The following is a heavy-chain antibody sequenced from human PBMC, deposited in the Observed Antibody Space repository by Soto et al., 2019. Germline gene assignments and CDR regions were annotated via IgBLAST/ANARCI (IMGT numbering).Heavy chain of an antibody. J-gene: IGHJ4*02. D-gene: IGHD3-16*01. CDR2: IYSGGST. Sequence: EVRLVESGGGLIQPGGSLRLSCAASGFSVSNNYMTWVRQAPGKGLEWVSIIYSGGSTYYSESVKGRTTISRDTSKNIVFLQVNSLRAEDTAVYYCARATRYFGSFDSWGQGTLVTVSS. V-gene: IGHV3-53*01. CDR1: GFSVSNNY. CDR3: ARATRYFGSFDS.